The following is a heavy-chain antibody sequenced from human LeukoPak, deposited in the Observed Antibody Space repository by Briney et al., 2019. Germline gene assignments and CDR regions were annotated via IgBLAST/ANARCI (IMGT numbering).Heavy chain of an antibody. CDR2: ISGSGGST. J-gene: IGHJ4*02. V-gene: IGHV3-23*01. Sequence: GGSLRLSCVGSGFTFSTYTLSWVRQAPGKGLEWVSAISGSGGSTYYADSVKGRFTISRDNSKNTLYLQMNSLRAEDTAVYYCAKAREAMQLWSYFDYWGQGTLVTVSS. D-gene: IGHD5-18*01. CDR3: AKAREAMQLWSYFDY. CDR1: GFTFSTYT.